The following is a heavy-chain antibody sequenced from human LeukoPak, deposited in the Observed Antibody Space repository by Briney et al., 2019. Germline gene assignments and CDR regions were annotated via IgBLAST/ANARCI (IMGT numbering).Heavy chain of an antibody. CDR3: ARELYSYGYGDAFDI. D-gene: IGHD5-18*01. Sequence: GGSLRLSCAASGFTFSSYAMHWVRQAPGKGLECVAVISYDGSNKYYADSVKGRFTISRDNSKNTLYLQMNSLRAEDTAVYYCARELYSYGYGDAFDIWGQGTMVTVSS. CDR2: ISYDGSNK. CDR1: GFTFSSYA. J-gene: IGHJ3*02. V-gene: IGHV3-30-3*01.